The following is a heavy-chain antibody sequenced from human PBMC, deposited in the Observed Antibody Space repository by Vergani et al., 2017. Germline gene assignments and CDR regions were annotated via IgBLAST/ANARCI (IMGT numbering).Heavy chain of an antibody. Sequence: EVQLVQSGAEVKKPGESLKISCKGSGYSFTSYWIGWVRQMPEKGLEWMGIIYPDDSDTRYSPSFQGQVTISADKSISTAYLQWSSLKASDTAIYYCARQFSWSGSSHYAMDVWGQGTTVTVSS. CDR2: IYPDDSDT. CDR1: GYSFTSYW. J-gene: IGHJ6*02. V-gene: IGHV5-51*01. CDR3: ARQFSWSGSSHYAMDV. D-gene: IGHD1-26*01.